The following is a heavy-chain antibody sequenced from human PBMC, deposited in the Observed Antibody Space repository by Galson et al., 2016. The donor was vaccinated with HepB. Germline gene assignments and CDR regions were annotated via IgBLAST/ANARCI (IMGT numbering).Heavy chain of an antibody. D-gene: IGHD3-16*01. CDR1: GYTFTTFA. V-gene: IGHV1-18*01. CDR3: FRGLGFQANY. Sequence: QSGAEVKEPGASVKVSCRASGYTFTTFAISWVRQAPGQGLEWMGWISVYSGDTNYAQNFQGKVTMTTDTSTSTAYMELRSLRSDDTAVYYCFRGLGFQANYWGQGTLVTVAA. CDR2: ISVYSGDT. J-gene: IGHJ4*02.